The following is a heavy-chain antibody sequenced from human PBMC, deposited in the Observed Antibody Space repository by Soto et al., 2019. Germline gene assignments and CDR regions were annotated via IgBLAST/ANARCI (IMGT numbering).Heavy chain of an antibody. CDR2: IMYSGYS. CDR3: SRHGFGPLHGLVDV. D-gene: IGHD3-10*01. CDR1: GDSLTNYY. Sequence: QVQLQESGPGLVKPSETLSLTCTVSGDSLTNYYCSWFRQPPGKGLEWIGYIMYSGYSAYNLSLKRRVTISMNTSNTQFSLMLESVTATDTAVSYCSRHGFGPLHGLVDVWGQGTTVIVSS. V-gene: IGHV4-59*08. J-gene: IGHJ6*02.